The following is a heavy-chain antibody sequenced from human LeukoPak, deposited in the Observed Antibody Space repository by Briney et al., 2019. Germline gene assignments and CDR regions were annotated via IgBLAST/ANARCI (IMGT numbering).Heavy chain of an antibody. J-gene: IGHJ5*02. D-gene: IGHD4-11*01. CDR3: ARGLEGPTGEDNWLGP. CDR2: IHSSGST. CDR1: AGSISNYY. Sequence: PSETLSLTCTVSAGSISNYYWSWIRQPAGKGLEWIGRIHSSGSTNYNPSLKSRVTISVDKSKNQFSLKLSSVTAADTAMYYCARGLEGPTGEDNWLGPWGQGTLVTVSS. V-gene: IGHV4-4*07.